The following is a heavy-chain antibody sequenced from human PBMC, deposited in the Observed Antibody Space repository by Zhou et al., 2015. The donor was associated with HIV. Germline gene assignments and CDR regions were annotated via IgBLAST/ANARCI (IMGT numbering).Heavy chain of an antibody. D-gene: IGHD4-11*01. CDR2: IIPIFGTA. Sequence: QVQLVQSGAEVKKPGSSVKVSCKASGGTFSSYAISWVRQAPGQGLEWMGGIIPIFGTANYAQKFQGRVTITADESTSTAYMELSSLRSEDTAVYYCARYRLISQPRYYYYGMDVWGQGTTVTVSS. CDR1: GGTFSSYA. CDR3: ARYRLISQPRYYYYGMDV. V-gene: IGHV1-69*12. J-gene: IGHJ6*02.